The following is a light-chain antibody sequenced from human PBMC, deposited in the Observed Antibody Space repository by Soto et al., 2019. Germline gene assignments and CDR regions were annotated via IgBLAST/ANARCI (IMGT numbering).Light chain of an antibody. V-gene: IGLV1-51*02. CDR2: ENN. J-gene: IGLJ3*02. CDR3: GTWDSSLSARV. Sequence: QSVLTQPPSVSAAPGQRVTISCSGSSSNIGNNYVSWYQHLPGTAPKLLIYENNKRPSGIPDRFSGSKSGTSATLGIIGLQTGDEADYYCGTWDSSLSARVFGGGTKVTVL. CDR1: SSNIGNNY.